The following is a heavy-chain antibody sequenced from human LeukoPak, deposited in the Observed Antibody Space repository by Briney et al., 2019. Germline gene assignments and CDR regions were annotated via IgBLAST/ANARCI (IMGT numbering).Heavy chain of an antibody. CDR3: AREPTPYYFDY. J-gene: IGHJ4*02. V-gene: IGHV4-30-2*01. CDR2: IYHSGST. Sequence: SETLSLTCTVSGGSISSSSYYWSWIRQPPGKGLEWIGYIYHSGSTYYNPSLKSRVTISVDRSKNQFSPKLSSVTAADTAVYYCAREPTPYYFDYWGQGTLVTVSS. CDR1: GGSISSSSYY.